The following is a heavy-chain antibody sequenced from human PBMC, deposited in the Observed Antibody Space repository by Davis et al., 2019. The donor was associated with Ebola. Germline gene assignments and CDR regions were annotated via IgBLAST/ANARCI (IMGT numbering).Heavy chain of an antibody. Sequence: MPGGSLRLSCAVYGGSFTGYSWTWIRQPPGKGLEWIGEINHSGSTNYNPSLKSRVTISVDTSKNQFSLKLSSVTAADTAVYYCARMVQGGIDYWGQGTLVTVSS. J-gene: IGHJ4*02. D-gene: IGHD3-10*01. CDR3: ARMVQGGIDY. V-gene: IGHV4-34*01. CDR1: GGSFTGYS. CDR2: INHSGST.